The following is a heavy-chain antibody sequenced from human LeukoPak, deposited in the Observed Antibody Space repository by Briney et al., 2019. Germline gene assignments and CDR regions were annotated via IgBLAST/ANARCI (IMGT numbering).Heavy chain of an antibody. D-gene: IGHD2-15*01. CDR1: GGSISSYY. J-gene: IGHJ4*02. CDR3: GSVVVAATPDYFDY. CDR2: IYYSGST. Sequence: SETLSLTCTVSGGSISSYYWSWIRQPPGKGLEWIGYIYYSGSTNYNPSLKSRVTISVDTSKNQFSLKLSSVTAADTAVYYCGSVVVAATPDYFDYWGQGTLVTVSS. V-gene: IGHV4-59*01.